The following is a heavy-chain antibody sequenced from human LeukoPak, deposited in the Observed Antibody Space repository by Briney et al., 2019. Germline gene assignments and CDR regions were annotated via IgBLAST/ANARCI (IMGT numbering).Heavy chain of an antibody. J-gene: IGHJ2*01. CDR3: ARYILTVTGYWYFDL. Sequence: SETLSLTCTVSGGSINSYYWSWIRQPPGKGLEWVGYIYYSGSTNYNPSLKSRVTISVDTSKNQFSLSLNSVTAADTAVYFCARYILTVTGYWYFDLWGRGTLVTVSS. CDR1: GGSINSYY. V-gene: IGHV4-59*08. CDR2: IYYSGST. D-gene: IGHD3-9*01.